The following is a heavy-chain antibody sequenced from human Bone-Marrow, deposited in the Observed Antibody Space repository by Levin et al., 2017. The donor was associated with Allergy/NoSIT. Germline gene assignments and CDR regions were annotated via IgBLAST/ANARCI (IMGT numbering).Heavy chain of an antibody. V-gene: IGHV3-21*01. J-gene: IGHJ6*02. CDR2: ISSSSSYI. CDR1: GFTFSSYS. D-gene: IGHD2-2*01. Sequence: GGSLRLSCAASGFTFSSYSMNWVRQAPGKGLEWVSSISSSSSYIYYADSVKGRFTISRDNAKNSLYLQMNSLRAEDTAVYYCARPIVVVPAATGNIDRYDYYYYGMDVWGQGTTVTVSS. CDR3: ARPIVVVPAATGNIDRYDYYYYGMDV.